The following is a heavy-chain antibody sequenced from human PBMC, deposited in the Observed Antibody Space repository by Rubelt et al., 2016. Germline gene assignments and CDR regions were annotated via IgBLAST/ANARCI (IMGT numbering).Heavy chain of an antibody. V-gene: IGHV4-39*07. CDR3: ARATGPYSGSRQRLNNWFDP. Sequence: QLQLQESGPGLAKPSETLSLTCTVSGGSISSSSYYWGWIRQPPGKGLEWIGSIYYSGSTYYNPSLKSRVTISVDTSKNQFSLKLSSVTAADTAVYYCARATGPYSGSRQRLNNWFDPWGQGTLVTVSS. CDR1: GGSISSSSYY. D-gene: IGHD1-26*01. CDR2: IYYSGST. J-gene: IGHJ5*02.